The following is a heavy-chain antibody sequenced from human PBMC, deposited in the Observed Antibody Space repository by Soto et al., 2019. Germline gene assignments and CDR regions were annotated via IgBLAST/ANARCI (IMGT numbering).Heavy chain of an antibody. V-gene: IGHV4-31*03. CDR3: TRGKDLEPTVWGY. D-gene: IGHD7-27*01. J-gene: IGHJ4*02. Sequence: QVHLQESGPGLVRPSETLSLTCIVTGDSMGSGGHYYNWIRQLPGKGLEWIGYVYYSGATHYNPSLRARPTISRDTSKNQFFLRLISVTAADTAVYFCTRGKDLEPTVWGYWGQGTQVTVSS. CDR1: GDSMGSGGHY. CDR2: VYYSGAT.